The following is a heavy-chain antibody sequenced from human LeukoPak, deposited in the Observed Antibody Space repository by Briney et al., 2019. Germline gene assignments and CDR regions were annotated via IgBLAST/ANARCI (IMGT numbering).Heavy chain of an antibody. D-gene: IGHD2-2*01. J-gene: IGHJ5*02. V-gene: IGHV1-2*02. CDR3: ARGTVPAAHSWFDP. CDR2: INPNSGGT. Sequence: ASVKVSCKASGYTFTGYYMHWVRQAPGQGLEWMGWINPNSGGTNFAQKFQGRVTMTRDTSISTAYMELSRLRSDDTAVYYCARGTVPAAHSWFDPWGQGTLVTVSS. CDR1: GYTFTGYY.